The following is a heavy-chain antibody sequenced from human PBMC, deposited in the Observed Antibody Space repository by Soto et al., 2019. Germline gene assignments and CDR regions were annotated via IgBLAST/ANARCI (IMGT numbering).Heavy chain of an antibody. V-gene: IGHV4-31*03. CDR2: IYYSGST. Sequence: QVQLQESGPGLVKPSQTLSLTCTVSGGSISSGGYYWSWIRQHPGKGLEWIGYIYYSGSTYYNPSLKSRVTISVDTSKNQFSLKLSSVTAADTAVYYCARGRSRYCSSTSCYAGFDYWGQGTLVTVSS. J-gene: IGHJ4*02. D-gene: IGHD2-2*01. CDR1: GGSISSGGYY. CDR3: ARGRSRYCSSTSCYAGFDY.